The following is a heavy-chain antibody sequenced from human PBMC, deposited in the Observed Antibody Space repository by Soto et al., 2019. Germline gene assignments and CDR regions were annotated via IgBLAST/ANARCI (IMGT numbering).Heavy chain of an antibody. CDR3: ANPWPFGSYYYYYYGMDV. CDR2: ISGSGGST. D-gene: IGHD1-26*01. V-gene: IGHV3-23*01. CDR1: GFTFSSYA. J-gene: IGHJ6*02. Sequence: GGSLRLSCAASGFTFSSYAMSWVRQAPGKGLEWVSAISGSGGSTYYADSVKGRFTISRDNSKNTLYLQMNSLRAEDTAVYYCANPWPFGSYYYYYYGMDVWGQGTTVTVSS.